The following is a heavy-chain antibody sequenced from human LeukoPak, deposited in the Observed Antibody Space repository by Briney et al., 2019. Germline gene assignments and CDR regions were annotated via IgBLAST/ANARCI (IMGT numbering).Heavy chain of an antibody. CDR2: IYTSGST. D-gene: IGHD3-22*01. CDR1: GGSISSYY. V-gene: IGHV4-4*09. CDR3: ARGAYDSSGYYLRPLTY. J-gene: IGHJ4*02. Sequence: PSETLSLTCTVSGGSISSYYWSWIRQPPGKGLEWIGYIYTSGSTNYNPSLKSRVTISVDTSKNQFSLKLSSVTAADTAVYYCARGAYDSSGYYLRPLTYWGQGTLVTVSS.